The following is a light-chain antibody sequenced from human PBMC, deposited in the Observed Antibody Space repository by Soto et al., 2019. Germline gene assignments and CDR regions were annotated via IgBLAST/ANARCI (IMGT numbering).Light chain of an antibody. V-gene: IGLV2-14*01. CDR3: SSYTSSSTLVV. Sequence: QSALTQPASVSGSPGQSITISCTGTSSDVGGYNYVSWYQQHPGKAPKLMIYDVSNQPSGVSNRFSGSKSGNTASLTISGLQAEDEADYYCSSYTSSSTLVVFGGGTQRPS. J-gene: IGLJ2*01. CDR2: DVS. CDR1: SSDVGGYNY.